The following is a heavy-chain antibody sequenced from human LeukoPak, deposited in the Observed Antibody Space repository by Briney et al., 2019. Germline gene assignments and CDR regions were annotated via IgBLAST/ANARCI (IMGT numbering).Heavy chain of an antibody. CDR2: INSDGSWT. V-gene: IGHV3-74*01. J-gene: IGHJ4*02. Sequence: GGSLRLSCAASGNYWMHWVRQAPGKGLVWVSHINSDGSWTSYADSVKGRFTISKDNAKNTVYLQMNNLRAEDTADYYCVSFYETYWGRGTLVTVSS. CDR3: VSFYETY. CDR1: GNYW. D-gene: IGHD2-2*01.